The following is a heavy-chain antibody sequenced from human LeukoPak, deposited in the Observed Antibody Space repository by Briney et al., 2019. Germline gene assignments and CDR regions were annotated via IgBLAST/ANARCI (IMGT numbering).Heavy chain of an antibody. D-gene: IGHD3-10*01. Sequence: GGSLRLSCAASGFTFSNHGMNWVRQAPGKGLEWVSGISPSGDITYYADSVKGRFSISRDNSKNTLYLEVISLTAEDTAVYYCAKDDAWLRFGEWSQGTLVTVSS. V-gene: IGHV3-23*01. CDR3: AKDDAWLRFGE. CDR1: GFTFSNHG. CDR2: ISPSGDIT. J-gene: IGHJ4*02.